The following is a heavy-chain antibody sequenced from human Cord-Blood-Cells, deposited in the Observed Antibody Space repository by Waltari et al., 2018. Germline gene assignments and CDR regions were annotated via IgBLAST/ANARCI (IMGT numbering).Heavy chain of an antibody. CDR1: GGPISSSSYS. CDR3: ARLQRANLGQESSGWY. J-gene: IGHJ4*02. V-gene: IGHV4-39*07. CDR2: IYYSGST. Sequence: QLQLQGSGPGLVRPSETLSLPCTVSGGPISSSSYSLGWIRQPPGKGLEWIGSIYYSGSTYYNPFLKSRVTISVDTSKNQFSLKLSSVTAADTAVYYCARLQRANLGQESSGWYWGQGTLVTVSS. D-gene: IGHD6-19*01.